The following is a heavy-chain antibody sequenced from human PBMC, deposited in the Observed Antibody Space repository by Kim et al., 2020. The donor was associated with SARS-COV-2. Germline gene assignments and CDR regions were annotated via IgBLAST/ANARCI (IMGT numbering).Heavy chain of an antibody. CDR2: IDGGGGHS. D-gene: IGHD3-22*01. J-gene: IGHJ3*01. CDR3: AKDIRGYNRPSDR. Sequence: GGSLRLSCVGSGFTFSDYAMSWVRQPPGKGLEWVSGIDGGGGHSFDAESVKGRFTISRDNSRNILYLQMSSLRVEDTAVYYCAKDIRGYNRPSDRWGRGT. CDR1: GFTFSDYA. V-gene: IGHV3-23*01.